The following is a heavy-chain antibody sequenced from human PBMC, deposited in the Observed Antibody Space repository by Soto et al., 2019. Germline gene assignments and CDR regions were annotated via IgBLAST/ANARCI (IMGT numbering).Heavy chain of an antibody. CDR1: GGSIRDYF. Sequence: SETLSLTCTVSGGSIRDYFWTWIRQPPGKGLEWIGYIYYSGRTNYSPSLKSRVSISVDTSKNHFSLQLRSVTAADTAVYYCARVGGDDFGDSGGFDYWGQGTLVTVSS. J-gene: IGHJ4*02. D-gene: IGHD4-17*01. V-gene: IGHV4-59*01. CDR3: ARVGGDDFGDSGGFDY. CDR2: IYYSGRT.